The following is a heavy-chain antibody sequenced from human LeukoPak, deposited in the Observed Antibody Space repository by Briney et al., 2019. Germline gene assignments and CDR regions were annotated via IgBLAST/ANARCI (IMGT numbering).Heavy chain of an antibody. D-gene: IGHD3-10*01. Sequence: GGSLRLSCAAARFTFSSYGMHWVRQAPGQGLEWVTFIRFDGSTEFYADSVKGRLTISRDNSRNSVYLQMNSLRTEDTAVYYCAKDLFGAPDYWGQGTLVTVSS. CDR3: AKDLFGAPDY. V-gene: IGHV3-30*02. CDR2: IRFDGSTE. CDR1: RFTFSSYG. J-gene: IGHJ4*02.